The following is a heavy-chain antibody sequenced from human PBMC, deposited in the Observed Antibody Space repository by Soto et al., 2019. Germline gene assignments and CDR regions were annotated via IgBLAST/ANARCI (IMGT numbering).Heavy chain of an antibody. CDR3: TTAPITTYHDILTGREQSDY. V-gene: IGHV3-15*07. CDR1: GFTFSNTW. CDR2: IKSKTDGGTT. D-gene: IGHD3-9*01. Sequence: EVQLVESGGGLVKPGGSLRLSCAASGFTFSNTWMNWVRQAPGKGLEWVGRIKSKTDGGTTDYAAPVKGRFTVSRDDSKNTLYLQMNSLKTEDTAVYYCTTAPITTYHDILTGREQSDYWGQGTLVTVSS. J-gene: IGHJ4*02.